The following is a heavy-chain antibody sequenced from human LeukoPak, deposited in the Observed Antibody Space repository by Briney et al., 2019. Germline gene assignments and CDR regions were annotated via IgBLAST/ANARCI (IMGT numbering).Heavy chain of an antibody. CDR3: ARAGDFYNY. V-gene: IGHV1-69*05. Sequence: SVKVSCKASGGTFSSYAISWVRQAPGQGLEWMGGIIPIFGTANYAQKFQGRVTMTTDTSTNTAYMELRSLISDDTAMYYCARAGDFYNYWGQGTLVTVSS. D-gene: IGHD2-21*01. CDR1: GGTFSSYA. CDR2: IIPIFGTA. J-gene: IGHJ4*02.